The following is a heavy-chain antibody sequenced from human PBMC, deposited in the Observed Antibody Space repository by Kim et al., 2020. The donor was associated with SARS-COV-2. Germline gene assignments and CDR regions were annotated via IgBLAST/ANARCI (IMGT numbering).Heavy chain of an antibody. D-gene: IGHD3-22*01. CDR1: GGTFSSYA. J-gene: IGHJ3*02. CDR3: ARAEADYYDSSGYYGAFDI. Sequence: SVKVSCKASGGTFSSYAISWVRQAPGQGLEWMGGIIPIFGTANYAQKFQGRVTITADESTSTAYMELSSLRSEDTAVYYCARAEADYYDSSGYYGAFDIWGQGTMVTVSS. CDR2: IIPIFGTA. V-gene: IGHV1-69*13.